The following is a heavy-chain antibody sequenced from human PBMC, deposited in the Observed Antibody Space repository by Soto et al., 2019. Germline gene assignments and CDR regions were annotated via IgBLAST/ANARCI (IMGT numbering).Heavy chain of an antibody. Sequence: GASVKVSCKASGYTFTSYGISWVRQAPGQGLEWMGWISAYNGNTNYAQKLQGRVTMTTDTSTSTAYMELRSLRSDDTAVYYCARDGEVDTAIVMAEYYYGMDVWGQGTTVTVSS. D-gene: IGHD5-18*01. CDR3: ARDGEVDTAIVMAEYYYGMDV. CDR2: ISAYNGNT. V-gene: IGHV1-18*01. J-gene: IGHJ6*02. CDR1: GYTFTSYG.